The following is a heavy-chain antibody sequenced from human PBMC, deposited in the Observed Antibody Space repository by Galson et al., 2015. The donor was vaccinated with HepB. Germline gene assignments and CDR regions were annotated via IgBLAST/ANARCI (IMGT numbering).Heavy chain of an antibody. Sequence: SLRLSCAASGFTFSGSAIHWVRQASGKGLEWVGRIRDKANSYGTRYAASVNGRFTISRDDSKNTAYLQMNSLETEDTAVYYCTRHEVRYKVESERFFDYWGQGTLVTVSS. CDR2: IRDKANSYGT. CDR1: GFTFSGSA. V-gene: IGHV3-73*01. J-gene: IGHJ4*02. D-gene: IGHD1-1*01. CDR3: TRHEVRYKVESERFFDY.